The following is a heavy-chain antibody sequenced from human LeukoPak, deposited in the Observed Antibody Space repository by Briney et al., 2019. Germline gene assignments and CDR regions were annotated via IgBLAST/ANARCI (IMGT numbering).Heavy chain of an antibody. D-gene: IGHD3-22*01. Sequence: SETLSLTCSVSGGSVNSRTYSWGWIRQPPGKGLEWIASFYYSGSTYYSPSLKSRVTISVDTSKNQFSLKLSSVTAADTAVYYCARPLLPRRRDYYDSSGYYYDDAFDIWGQGTMVTVSS. CDR2: FYYSGST. V-gene: IGHV4-39*01. J-gene: IGHJ3*02. CDR1: GGSVNSRTYS. CDR3: ARPLLPRRRDYYDSSGYYYDDAFDI.